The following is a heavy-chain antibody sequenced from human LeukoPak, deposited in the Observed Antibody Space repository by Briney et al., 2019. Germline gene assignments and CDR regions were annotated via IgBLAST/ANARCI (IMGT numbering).Heavy chain of an antibody. CDR1: GFTLRNYG. Sequence: AGSLRLSCGASGFTLRNYGMTWVRQAPGKGLEWVSIISSAGATTYYAESVKGRFTISRDNSKNTVYLQMYSLRADDTAVYYCAKGNFYHHDPAGYLEEHALDMWGQGTMVTVSS. CDR2: ISSAGATT. D-gene: IGHD3-9*01. J-gene: IGHJ3*02. V-gene: IGHV3-23*01. CDR3: AKGNFYHHDPAGYLEEHALDM.